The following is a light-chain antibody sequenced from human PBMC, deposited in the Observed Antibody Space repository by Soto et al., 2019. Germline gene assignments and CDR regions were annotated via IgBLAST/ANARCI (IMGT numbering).Light chain of an antibody. Sequence: EIVMTQSPATLSVSPGERATLSCRASQSVSSNLAWYQQKPGQAPRLLIYGASTRATGIPARFSGSGSGTEFTLTISSLQSEDSAVYCCQQYNNWPPRTFGQGTKVGIK. CDR3: QQYNNWPPRT. J-gene: IGKJ1*01. V-gene: IGKV3-15*01. CDR1: QSVSSN. CDR2: GAS.